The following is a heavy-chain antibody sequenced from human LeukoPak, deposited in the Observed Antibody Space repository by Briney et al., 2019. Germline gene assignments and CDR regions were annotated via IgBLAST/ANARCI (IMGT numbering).Heavy chain of an antibody. CDR1: GGSISSYY. CDR2: IYYSGST. D-gene: IGHD3-9*01. Sequence: PSETLSLTCTVSGGSISSYYWSWIRQPPGKGLEWIGYIYYSGSTNYNPSLKSRVTISVDTSKNQFSLKLSSVTAADTAVYYCARSVPYYDILTDSRVYYYGMDVWGQGTTVTVSS. J-gene: IGHJ6*02. V-gene: IGHV4-59*01. CDR3: ARSVPYYDILTDSRVYYYGMDV.